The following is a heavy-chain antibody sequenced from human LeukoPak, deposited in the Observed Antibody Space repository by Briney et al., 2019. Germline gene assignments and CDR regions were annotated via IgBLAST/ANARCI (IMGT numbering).Heavy chain of an antibody. Sequence: GGSLRLSCAASGFTVSNNYMSWVRQAPGKGLEWVLVIYSGGSTYSADSVKGRFTISRDNSKNTLYLQMNSLRAEDTAVYYCARDFLGSSGWYRYFDYWGQGTLVTVSS. J-gene: IGHJ4*02. V-gene: IGHV3-53*01. CDR3: ARDFLGSSGWYRYFDY. CDR1: GFTVSNNY. D-gene: IGHD6-19*01. CDR2: IYSGGST.